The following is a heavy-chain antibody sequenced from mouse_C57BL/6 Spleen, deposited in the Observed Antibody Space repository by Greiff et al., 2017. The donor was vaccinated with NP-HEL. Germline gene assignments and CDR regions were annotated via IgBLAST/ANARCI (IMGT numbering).Heavy chain of an antibody. CDR2: IDPSDSYT. CDR1: GYTFTSYW. Sequence: QVQLQQPGAELVKPGASVKLSCKASGYTFTSYWMQWVKQRPGQGLEWIGEIDPSDSYTNYNQKFKGKATLTVDTSSSTAYMQLSSLTAEDSAVYYCAPLGGGFAYWGQGTLVTVSA. CDR3: APLGGGFAY. D-gene: IGHD6-1*01. V-gene: IGHV1-50*01. J-gene: IGHJ3*01.